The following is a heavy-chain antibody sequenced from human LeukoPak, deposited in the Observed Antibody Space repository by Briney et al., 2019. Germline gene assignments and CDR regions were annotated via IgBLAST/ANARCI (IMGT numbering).Heavy chain of an antibody. J-gene: IGHJ4*02. D-gene: IGHD6-13*01. CDR1: GLTVGINY. CDR3: TRGAPAAGTVVDY. Sequence: GGSLRLSCAASGLTVGINYMSWVRQAPGKGLEWVSFMYADGSTDYADSVKGRFTISRDNSKNTLYLQMNTLRAEDTAVYYCTRGAPAAGTVVDYWGQGTLVTVSS. CDR2: MYADGST. V-gene: IGHV3-53*01.